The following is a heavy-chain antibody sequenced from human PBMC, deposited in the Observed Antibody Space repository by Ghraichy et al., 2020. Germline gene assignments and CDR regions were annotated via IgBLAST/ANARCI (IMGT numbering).Heavy chain of an antibody. CDR2: IYYSGST. D-gene: IGHD3-22*01. V-gene: IGHV4-59*08. CDR1: GGSISSYY. J-gene: IGHJ4*02. Sequence: ESLNISCTVSGGSISSYYWSWIRQPPGKGLEWIGYIYYSGSTNYNPSLKSRVTISVDTSKNQFSLKLSSVTAADTAVYYCARWAHNYYDSSGYYPYWGQGTLVTVSS. CDR3: ARWAHNYYDSSGYYPY.